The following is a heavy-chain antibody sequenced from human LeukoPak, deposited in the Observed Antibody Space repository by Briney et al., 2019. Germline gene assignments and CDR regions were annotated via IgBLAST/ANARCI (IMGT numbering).Heavy chain of an antibody. Sequence: PSETLSLTCTVSGGSISSDYWNWIRQPPGRGLEWIGYIYTDGSTNYNPSLKSRVTISVDTSKNQFALKLSSVTAADTAVYYCAKSYYDYSTYYSYYFNLWGQGALVTVSS. CDR2: IYTDGST. CDR1: GGSISSDY. D-gene: IGHD3-22*01. V-gene: IGHV4-4*09. CDR3: AKSYYDYSTYYSYYFNL. J-gene: IGHJ4*02.